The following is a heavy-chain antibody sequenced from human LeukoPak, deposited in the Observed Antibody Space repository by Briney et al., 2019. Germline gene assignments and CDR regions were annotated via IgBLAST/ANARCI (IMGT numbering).Heavy chain of an antibody. V-gene: IGHV3-30*02. CDR3: AKDIRRGYNFGYYQFAY. Sequence: QPGGSLRLSCAASGFIFKNYGMHWARHAPGKGLEWLAFIEYNGANKDYADSVKGRFTISRDNSKNTVSLQMNSLRAEDTALYYCAKDIRRGYNFGYYQFAYWGQGILVTVSS. CDR2: IEYNGANK. CDR1: GFIFKNYG. J-gene: IGHJ4*02. D-gene: IGHD5-18*01.